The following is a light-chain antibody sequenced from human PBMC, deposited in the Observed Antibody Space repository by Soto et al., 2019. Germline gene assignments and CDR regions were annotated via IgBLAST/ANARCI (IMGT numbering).Light chain of an antibody. V-gene: IGKV3D-15*01. CDR1: QSVSRN. Sequence: EIVMTQSPATLSVSPGERATLSCMASQSVSRNLAWYQQKPGQAPRLLIYDASTRATGTPARFSGSGSGTKFTLSISSLQSEDFAVYYCQQYNNWPITFGQGTRLEI. CDR3: QQYNNWPIT. CDR2: DAS. J-gene: IGKJ5*01.